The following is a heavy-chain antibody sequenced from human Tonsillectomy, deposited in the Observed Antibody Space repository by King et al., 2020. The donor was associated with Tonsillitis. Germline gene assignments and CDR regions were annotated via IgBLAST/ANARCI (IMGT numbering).Heavy chain of an antibody. J-gene: IGHJ4*02. V-gene: IGHV3-21*01. D-gene: IGHD4-11*01. CDR3: ARAMMTTVTPDY. Sequence: VQLVESGGGLVKPGGSLRLSCAASGFTFSSYSMNWVRQAPGKGLEWVSSISSSSSYIYYADSVKGRFTISRDNAKNSLYLQMNSLRAEDTAVYYCARAMMTTVTPDYWGQGTLVTVSS. CDR1: GFTFSSYS. CDR2: ISSSSSYI.